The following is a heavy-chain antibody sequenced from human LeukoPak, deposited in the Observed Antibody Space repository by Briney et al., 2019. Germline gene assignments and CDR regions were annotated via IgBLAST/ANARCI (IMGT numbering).Heavy chain of an antibody. D-gene: IGHD3-22*01. CDR3: ARGEGMGPYYDSSGYYLDV. Sequence: ASVKVSCKASGYTFTGYYIHWVRQAPGQGPEWVGWINLKNGGTNYAQKFQGRVTMTSDTSISTAYMELSRLRSDDTAVYYCARGEGMGPYYDSSGYYLDVWGQGTTVTVSS. J-gene: IGHJ6*03. CDR1: GYTFTGYY. CDR2: INLKNGGT. V-gene: IGHV1-2*02.